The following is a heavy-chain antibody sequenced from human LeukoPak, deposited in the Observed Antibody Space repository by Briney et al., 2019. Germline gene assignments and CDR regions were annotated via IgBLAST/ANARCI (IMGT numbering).Heavy chain of an antibody. Sequence: PSETLSLTCAVYGGSFSGYYWNWIRQPPGKGLEWIGEINHSGSTNYNPSLRSRVTISVDTSKSQFSLKLSSVTAADTAVYYCARAPCVDISGFYPGYWGQGTLVTVSS. CDR3: ARAPCVDISGFYPGY. CDR1: GGSFSGYY. CDR2: INHSGST. V-gene: IGHV4-34*01. D-gene: IGHD3-22*01. J-gene: IGHJ4*02.